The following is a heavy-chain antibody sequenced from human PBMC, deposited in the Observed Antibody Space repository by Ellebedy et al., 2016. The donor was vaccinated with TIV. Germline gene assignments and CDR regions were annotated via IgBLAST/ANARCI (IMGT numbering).Heavy chain of an antibody. CDR3: ARGRDIRGSGTYAD. J-gene: IGHJ4*02. Sequence: SETLSLXXAVYGGIFSDYYWSWIRQPPGKGLEWIGEINHSGSTNYNPSLKSRVTISVDTSKNQFSLKLSSVTAADTAVYYCARGRDIRGSGTYADWGQGTLVTVSS. CDR2: INHSGST. D-gene: IGHD3-10*01. V-gene: IGHV4-34*01. CDR1: GGIFSDYY.